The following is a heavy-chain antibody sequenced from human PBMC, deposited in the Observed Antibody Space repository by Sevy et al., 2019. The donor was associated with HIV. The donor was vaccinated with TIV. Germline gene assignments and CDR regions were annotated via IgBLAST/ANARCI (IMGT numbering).Heavy chain of an antibody. CDR2: IHYSGST. V-gene: IGHV4-39*01. CDR3: ARYIAAVGNNWFDP. J-gene: IGHJ5*02. CDR1: GGSISSSSYY. D-gene: IGHD6-13*01. Sequence: SETLSLTCTVSGGSISSSSYYWGWIRQPPGKGLDWIGSIHYSGSTNYNPSLKSRVTISVDTSKNHFFLRLSSVTAADTAVYYCARYIAAVGNNWFDPWGQGTLVTVSS.